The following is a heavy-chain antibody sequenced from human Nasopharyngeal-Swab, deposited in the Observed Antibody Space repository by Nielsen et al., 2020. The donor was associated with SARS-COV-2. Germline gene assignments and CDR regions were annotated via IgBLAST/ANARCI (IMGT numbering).Heavy chain of an antibody. CDR2: IYYSGST. CDR3: ARDKGFDY. J-gene: IGHJ4*02. Sequence: SETLSLTCTVSGGSISSYYWSWIRQPAGNGLEWIGYIYYSGSTKYNPSLKSRVTISVDTSKNQFSLKLSSVTAADSAVYYCARDKGFDYWGQGTLVTVSS. V-gene: IGHV4-59*01. CDR1: GGSISSYY.